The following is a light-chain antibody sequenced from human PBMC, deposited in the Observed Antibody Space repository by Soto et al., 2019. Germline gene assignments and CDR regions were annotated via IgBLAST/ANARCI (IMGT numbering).Light chain of an antibody. Sequence: QSVLTQPPSASGSPGQSVTISCTGTSSDVGGYNNYVSWYQQHPGKAPKLMIYEVSKRPSGVPDRFSGSKSGNTAYLTISGLQVEDEAEYFCFSFTTTSTHVFGTGTKVTVL. CDR1: SSDVGGYNNY. J-gene: IGLJ1*01. CDR2: EVS. V-gene: IGLV2-8*01. CDR3: FSFTTTSTHV.